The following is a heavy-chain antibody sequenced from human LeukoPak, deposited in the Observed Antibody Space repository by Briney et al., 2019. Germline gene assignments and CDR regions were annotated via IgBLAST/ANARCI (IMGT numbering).Heavy chain of an antibody. J-gene: IGHJ4*02. CDR1: GGTFSSYA. CDR2: IIPILGIG. Sequence: SVKVSCKASGGTFSSYAISWVRQAPGQGLEWMGRIIPILGIGNYAQKFKGRVTITADKSTSTAYMALSSLRSEDTAVYYCARRGYSYGSLDYWGQGTLVTVSS. D-gene: IGHD5-18*01. V-gene: IGHV1-69*04. CDR3: ARRGYSYGSLDY.